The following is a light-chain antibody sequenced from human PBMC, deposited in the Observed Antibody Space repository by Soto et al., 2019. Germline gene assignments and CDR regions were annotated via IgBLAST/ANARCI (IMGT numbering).Light chain of an antibody. J-gene: IGKJ1*01. CDR1: QSLRSN. CDR3: QQYGRSPKT. V-gene: IGKV3-15*01. Sequence: IVMTQFPATLSVSPGERATLSCRASQSLRSNIAWYQQKPGQAPRLLIYDSFTRATGIPARFSGSGSGTEFTLTISSLQSEDFAVYYCQQYGRSPKTFGQGTKVDIK. CDR2: DSF.